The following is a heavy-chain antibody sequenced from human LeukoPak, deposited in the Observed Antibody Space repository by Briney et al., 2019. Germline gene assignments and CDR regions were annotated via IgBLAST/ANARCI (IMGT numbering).Heavy chain of an antibody. CDR1: DDSITMYY. J-gene: IGHJ1*01. D-gene: IGHD4-23*01. V-gene: IGHV4-59*08. CDR3: ARAYGGNSQYFQH. Sequence: PSETLSLTCTVSDDSITMYYWTWIRQPPGKGLEWIGYVDHTGSTKFNPSLNGRVSISRDTSKNQFSLKLSSVTAADTAVYYCARAYGGNSQYFQHWGQGTLVTVSS. CDR2: VDHTGST.